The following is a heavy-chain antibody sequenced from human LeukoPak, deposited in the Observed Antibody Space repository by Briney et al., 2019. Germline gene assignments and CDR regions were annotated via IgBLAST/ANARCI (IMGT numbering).Heavy chain of an antibody. CDR2: IHTNSDAT. D-gene: IGHD3-16*01. CDR3: ARGLFSPGDQ. J-gene: IGHJ4*02. Sequence: ASVKVSCKASGYTFTAYYMHWVRQAPGQGLEWMGWIHTNSDATNYAQKFQGRVTMTRDTSISTAYMELSRLGSDDTAVYYCARGLFSPGDQWGQGTLVTVST. CDR1: GYTFTAYY. V-gene: IGHV1-2*02.